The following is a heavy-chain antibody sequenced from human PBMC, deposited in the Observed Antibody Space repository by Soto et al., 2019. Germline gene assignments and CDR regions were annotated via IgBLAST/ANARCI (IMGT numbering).Heavy chain of an antibody. CDR2: IINNGAQT. CDR3: ARRGYGSRWPNVYMDV. J-gene: IGHJ6*03. V-gene: IGHV3-64*01. Sequence: EAQLVESGGGLVQPGGSLSLSCAPFGFTFSNFEMHWVAQGPGKGLEYVSGIINNGAQTDYAKPVKGRFTIARDNSENTLYLQMGSLRAEDMALYYCARRGYGSRWPNVYMDVWGKGTTVTVSS. CDR1: GFTFSNFE. D-gene: IGHD6-13*01.